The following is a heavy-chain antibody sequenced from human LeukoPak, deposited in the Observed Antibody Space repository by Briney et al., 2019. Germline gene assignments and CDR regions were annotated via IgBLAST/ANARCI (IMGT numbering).Heavy chain of an antibody. D-gene: IGHD2-15*01. J-gene: IGHJ4*02. Sequence: SETLSLTCAVYGGSFSSYYWNWIRQPPGKGLEWIGYIYYSGSTYYNPSLKSRVTISVDTSKNQFSLKLSSVTAADTAVYYCSRGYCSGDSCYHSYPWFDYWGQGTLVTVSS. CDR3: SRGYCSGDSCYHSYPWFDY. V-gene: IGHV4-59*12. CDR2: IYYSGST. CDR1: GGSFSSYY.